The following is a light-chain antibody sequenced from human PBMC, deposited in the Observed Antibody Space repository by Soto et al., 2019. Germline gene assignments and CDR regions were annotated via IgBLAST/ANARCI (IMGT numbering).Light chain of an antibody. Sequence: EIVMTQSPDALSVSPGEGATLSCRASQTVSSNLAWYQQKPGQAPRLLIYDASTRATGIPARFSGSGAGTDFTLTISRLEPEDFAVYYCQQYGTTPWTFGQGTKVDIK. J-gene: IGKJ1*01. V-gene: IGKV3-15*01. CDR1: QTVSSN. CDR2: DAS. CDR3: QQYGTTPWT.